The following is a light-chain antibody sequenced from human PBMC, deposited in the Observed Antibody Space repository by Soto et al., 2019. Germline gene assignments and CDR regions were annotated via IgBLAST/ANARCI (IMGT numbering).Light chain of an antibody. V-gene: IGKV3-15*01. CDR2: GAS. CDR1: QSVSST. Sequence: ELVMTQAPATLSVYPGERATLSCRASQSVSSTLAWYQQKPGQAPRLLIYGASTRATGIPARFSGSGSGTEVTLTISILQSDDFAVYYWQQYNNWPPMAFGQGTKVEIK. J-gene: IGKJ1*01. CDR3: QQYNNWPPMA.